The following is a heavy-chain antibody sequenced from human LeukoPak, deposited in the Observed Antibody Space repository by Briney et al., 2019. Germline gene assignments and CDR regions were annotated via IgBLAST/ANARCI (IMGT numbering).Heavy chain of an antibody. J-gene: IGHJ4*02. CDR1: RYTFTTYG. D-gene: IGHD3-9*01. CDR2: ISVYNGNT. Sequence: CASVNVSCKASRYTFTTYGISWVRQAPGQGLEWLGRISVYNGNTNYAQKLQGRVTMTTDTSTSTAYMELRSLRAEDTAVYYCARMILLLGDVLTIPPRGFDYWGQGTLVTVSS. V-gene: IGHV1-18*01. CDR3: ARMILLLGDVLTIPPRGFDY.